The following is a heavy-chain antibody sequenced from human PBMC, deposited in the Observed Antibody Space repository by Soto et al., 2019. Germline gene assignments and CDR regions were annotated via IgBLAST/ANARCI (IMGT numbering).Heavy chain of an antibody. CDR3: AKDRYGHYATDY. J-gene: IGHJ4*02. CDR2: ISGSGGNT. CDR1: VLTFSSNA. V-gene: IGHV3-23*01. D-gene: IGHD4-17*01. Sequence: RGSLPLSCATSVLTFSSNAMSTVRQAPGKGLQWVSAISGSGGNTYYADSGKGRFTISRDNSKDTLFLQMNSLRVEDTAVYYCAKDRYGHYATDYWGQGTLVTGSS.